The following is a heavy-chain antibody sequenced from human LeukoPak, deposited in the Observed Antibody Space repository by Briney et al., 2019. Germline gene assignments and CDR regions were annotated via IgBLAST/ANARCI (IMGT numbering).Heavy chain of an antibody. D-gene: IGHD3-10*01. Sequence: PSETLSLTCAVYGGSFSGYYWSWIRQPPGKGLEWIGEVNHSGGTNYNPSLKSRVTISVDKSKNQFSLKLTSVTAADSAVYYCARVRNYYRWGQGTLVTVSS. CDR2: VNHSGGT. CDR1: GGSFSGYY. J-gene: IGHJ4*02. CDR3: ARVRNYYR. V-gene: IGHV4-34*01.